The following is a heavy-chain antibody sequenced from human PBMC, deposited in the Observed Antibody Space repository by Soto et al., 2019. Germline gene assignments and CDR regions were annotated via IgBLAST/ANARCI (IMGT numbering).Heavy chain of an antibody. CDR3: ARVVKAGDYGDYGRYYFDY. V-gene: IGHV1-18*04. J-gene: IGHJ4*01. CDR1: GYTFTTYG. D-gene: IGHD4-17*01. CDR2: ISAYSGNT. Sequence: QVQLVQSGAEVKKPGASVKVSCKASGYTFTTYGITWVRQAPGQGHEWMGWISAYSGNTSYAQKLQGRLTVTTDTSTNTAYMDLRSLSSDDTAVYYCARVVKAGDYGDYGRYYFDYWGHGTLVTVSS.